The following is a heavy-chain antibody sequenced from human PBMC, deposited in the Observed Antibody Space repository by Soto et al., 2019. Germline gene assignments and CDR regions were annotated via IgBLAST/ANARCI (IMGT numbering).Heavy chain of an antibody. CDR3: AIDHYDFWSGYSDPHWFDP. D-gene: IGHD3-3*01. J-gene: IGHJ5*02. CDR1: GGSINGYW. V-gene: IGHV4-4*07. Sequence: SETLSLTCSVSGGSINGYWWSWIRQPAGKGLEWIVRVYSSGTTDYNPSLNSRATLSVEPSKNQFSLKLSSVTAADTAVYYCAIDHYDFWSGYSDPHWFDPWGQGTLVTVS. CDR2: VYSSGTT.